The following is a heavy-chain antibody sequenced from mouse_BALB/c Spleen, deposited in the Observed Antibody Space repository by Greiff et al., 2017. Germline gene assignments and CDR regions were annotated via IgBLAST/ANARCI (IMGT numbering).Heavy chain of an antibody. V-gene: IGHV5-2*01. CDR3: ARHDGYGWFAY. J-gene: IGHJ3*01. CDR1: EYAFPSHD. Sequence: EVHLVESGGGLVQPGESLKLSCESNEYAFPSHDMSWVRKTPEKRLELVAAINSDGGSTYYPDTMARRFIISRDNTKKTLYLQMSSLRSEDTALYYGARHDGYGWFAYWGQGTLVTVSA. D-gene: IGHD2-3*01. CDR2: INSDGGST.